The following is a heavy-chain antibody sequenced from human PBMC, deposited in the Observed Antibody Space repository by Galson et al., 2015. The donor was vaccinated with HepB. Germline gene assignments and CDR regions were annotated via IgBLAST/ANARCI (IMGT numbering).Heavy chain of an antibody. J-gene: IGHJ3*02. D-gene: IGHD6-13*01. CDR3: ARERYSSSWYYPDAFDI. V-gene: IGHV1-3*01. CDR2: INAGNGNT. Sequence: SVKVSCKASGYTFTSYAMHWVRQAPGQRLEWMGWINAGNGNTKYSQKFQGRVTITRDTSASTAYMELSSLRSEDTAVYYCARERYSSSWYYPDAFDIWGQGTMVTVSS. CDR1: GYTFTSYA.